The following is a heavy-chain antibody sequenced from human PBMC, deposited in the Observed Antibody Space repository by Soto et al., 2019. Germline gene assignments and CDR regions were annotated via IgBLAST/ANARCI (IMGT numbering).Heavy chain of an antibody. J-gene: IGHJ4*02. D-gene: IGHD6-6*01. Sequence: EVQLLESGGGLVQPGGSLRLSCAASGFTFSSYAMSWVRQAPGKGLEWVSAISGSGGSTYYADSVKGRFTISRDNSKNTLYLQMNSLRAEDTAVYYCAKPGAEYSSSSSLFDYWGQGTLVTVSS. CDR2: ISGSGGST. CDR1: GFTFSSYA. CDR3: AKPGAEYSSSSSLFDY. V-gene: IGHV3-23*01.